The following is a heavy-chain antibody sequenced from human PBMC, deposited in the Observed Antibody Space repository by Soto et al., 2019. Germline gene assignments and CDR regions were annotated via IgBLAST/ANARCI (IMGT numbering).Heavy chain of an antibody. CDR3: AKSRVFIGAIVTLLDS. Sequence: GGSLRLSCAASEFTFSTYTMNWVRQAPGKGLEWVSSIRTTNNDMYYADSVKGRFTISRDNAKNSLFLQMNGLRADDTALYFCAKSRVFIGAIVTLLDSWGQGTQVTVSS. CDR1: EFTFSTYT. V-gene: IGHV3-21*04. CDR2: IRTTNNDM. J-gene: IGHJ4*02. D-gene: IGHD3-16*02.